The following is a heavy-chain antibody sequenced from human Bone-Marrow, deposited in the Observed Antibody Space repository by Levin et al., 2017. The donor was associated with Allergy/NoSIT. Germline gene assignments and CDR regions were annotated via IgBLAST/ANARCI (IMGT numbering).Heavy chain of an antibody. Sequence: GGSLRLSCAVSGFTFDDFAMHWVRQVPGKGLEWVSRISWNSNSIDYADSVKGRFTTSRDNAKKSLFLQMNSLRPEDTALYYCANDIDASGSAADGRLDVWGQGTRVTVSS. CDR2: ISWNSNSI. CDR1: GFTFDDFA. J-gene: IGHJ6*02. CDR3: ANDIDASGSAADGRLDV. V-gene: IGHV3-9*01. D-gene: IGHD6-13*01.